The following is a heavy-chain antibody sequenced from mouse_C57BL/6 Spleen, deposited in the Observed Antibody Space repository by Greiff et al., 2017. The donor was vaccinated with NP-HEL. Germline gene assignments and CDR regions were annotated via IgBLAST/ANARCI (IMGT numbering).Heavy chain of an antibody. J-gene: IGHJ4*01. CDR2: IDPENGDT. V-gene: IGHV14-4*01. CDR1: GFNIKDDY. CDR3: TSPVYYGSSLYYAMDY. Sequence: VQLQQSGAELVRPGASVKLSCTASGFNIKDDYMHWVKQRPEQGLEWIGWIDPENGDTEYASKFQGKATITADTSSNTAYLQLSSLTSEDTAVYYCTSPVYYGSSLYYAMDYWGQGTSVTVSS. D-gene: IGHD1-1*01.